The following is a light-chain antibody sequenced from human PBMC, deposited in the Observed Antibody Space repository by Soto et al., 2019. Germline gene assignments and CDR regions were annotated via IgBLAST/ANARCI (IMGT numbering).Light chain of an antibody. CDR1: SSDVGGYNH. CDR2: EVS. CDR3: SSYTSSSTPS. V-gene: IGLV2-14*01. J-gene: IGLJ2*01. Sequence: QSALTQPASVSGSPGQSITISCTGTSSDVGGYNHVSWYQQHPGKAPKLMIYEVSNRPSGVSNRFSGSKSGNTASLTISGLQAEDEADYYCSSYTSSSTPSFGGGTKLTVL.